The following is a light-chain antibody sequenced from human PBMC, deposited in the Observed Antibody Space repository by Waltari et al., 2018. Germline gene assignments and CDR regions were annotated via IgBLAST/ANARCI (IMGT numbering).Light chain of an antibody. CDR2: NAS. CDR3: QQYNTYSS. Sequence: DIQMTQSPSTLSASVGDRVTITCRASQSISNYLAWYQQKPGKAPNLRTYNASILKSGVSSRFSGSGSGTQFTLTISSLQPGDFATYFCQQYNTYSSFGQGTKLEIK. V-gene: IGKV1-5*03. J-gene: IGKJ2*01. CDR1: QSISNY.